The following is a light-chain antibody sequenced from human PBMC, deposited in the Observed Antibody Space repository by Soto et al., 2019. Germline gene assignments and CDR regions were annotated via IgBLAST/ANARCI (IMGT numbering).Light chain of an antibody. CDR2: QAS. CDR3: RQYDTYPWT. Sequence: DIQMTQSPSTLSASVGDRVTITCRASQSVNNWLAWYQQKPGKAPKLLIYQASTLQRGVPSRFSGGGSGTEVTLTISSLHPDDFATYYCRQYDTYPWTFGQGTKVEV. CDR1: QSVNNW. J-gene: IGKJ1*01. V-gene: IGKV1-5*03.